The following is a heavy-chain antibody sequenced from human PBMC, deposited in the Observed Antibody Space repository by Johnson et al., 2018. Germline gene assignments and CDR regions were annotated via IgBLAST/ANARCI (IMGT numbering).Heavy chain of an antibody. CDR2: ISYDGSNK. V-gene: IGHV3-30*03. D-gene: IGHD6-13*01. CDR1: GFTFSSYG. CDR3: ACYRSSRTITYYYYGMDV. Sequence: QVQLVQSGGGVVQPGRSLRLSCAASGFTFSSYGMHWVRQAPGKGLEWVAVISYDGSNKYYADSVKGRFTIPRDNSKNTLFLQMNSLRAEDTAVYYWACYRSSRTITYYYYGMDVWGQGTTVTVSS. J-gene: IGHJ6*02.